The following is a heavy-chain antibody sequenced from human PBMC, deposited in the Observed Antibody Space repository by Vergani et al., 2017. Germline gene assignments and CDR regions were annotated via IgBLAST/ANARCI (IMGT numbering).Heavy chain of an antibody. J-gene: IGHJ3*02. V-gene: IGHV3-30*02. CDR3: KTYDSSGYLGDAFDI. CDR1: GFTFSSYG. CDR2: IRYDGSNK. D-gene: IGHD3-22*01. Sequence: QVQLVESGGGVVQPGGSLRLSCAASGFTFSSYGMHWVRQAPGKGLEWVAFIRYDGSNKYYADSVKGRFTISRDNSKNTLYMQMNSLSAEDTAVYYCKTYDSSGYLGDAFDIWGQGTMVTVSS.